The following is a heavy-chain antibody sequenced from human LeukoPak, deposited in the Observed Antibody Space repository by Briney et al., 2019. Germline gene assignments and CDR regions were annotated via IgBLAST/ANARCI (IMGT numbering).Heavy chain of an antibody. J-gene: IGHJ4*02. CDR3: ARVGGLRGYSYGPFDY. CDR1: GGSFSGYY. V-gene: IGHV4-34*01. D-gene: IGHD5-18*01. Sequence: PSETLSLTCAVYGGSFSGYYWSWIRQPPGKGLEWIGEINHSGSTNYNPSLKSRVTISVDTSKNLFSLKLSSVTAADTAVYYCARVGGLRGYSYGPFDYWGQGTLVTVSS. CDR2: INHSGST.